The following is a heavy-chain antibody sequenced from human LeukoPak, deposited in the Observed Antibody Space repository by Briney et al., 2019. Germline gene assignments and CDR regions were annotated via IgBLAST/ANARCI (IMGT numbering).Heavy chain of an antibody. CDR2: IYYSGST. CDR3: AGAIAVAVPSFDY. Sequence: KPSETLSLTCTVSGGSISSYYWSWIRQPPGKGLEWIGYIYYSGSTNYNPSLKSRVTISVDTSKNQFSLKLSSVTAADTAVYYCAGAIAVAVPSFDYWGQGTLVTVSS. V-gene: IGHV4-59*01. CDR1: GGSISSYY. D-gene: IGHD6-19*01. J-gene: IGHJ4*02.